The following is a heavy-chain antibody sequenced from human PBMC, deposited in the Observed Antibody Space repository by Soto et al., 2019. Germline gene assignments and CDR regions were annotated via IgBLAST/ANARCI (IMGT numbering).Heavy chain of an antibody. CDR2: IDPSDSYT. D-gene: IGHD3-16*02. J-gene: IGHJ5*02. V-gene: IGHV5-10-1*01. Sequence: SWIRQAPGKGLEWMGRIDPSDSYTNYSPSFQGHVTISADKSISTAYLQWSSLKASDTAMYYCARLLLSRVDFDPWGQGTLVTVSS. CDR3: ARLLLSRVDFDP.